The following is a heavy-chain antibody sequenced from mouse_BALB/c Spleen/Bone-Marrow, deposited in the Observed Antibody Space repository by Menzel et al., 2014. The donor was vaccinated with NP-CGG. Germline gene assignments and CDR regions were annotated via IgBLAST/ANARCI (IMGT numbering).Heavy chain of an antibody. CDR3: ARDRGRCRYFDV. J-gene: IGHJ1*01. Sequence: EVKLVESGRGLVQPGGSRKLSCAVSGFTFSDYGMAWVRQAPGKGPEWVAFISNLAYSIYYADTVTGRFTISRENAKNTLYLEMSSLRSEDTAMYYCARDRGRCRYFDVWGAGTTVTVSS. CDR2: ISNLAYSI. D-gene: IGHD3-1*01. CDR1: GFTFSDYG. V-gene: IGHV5-15*02.